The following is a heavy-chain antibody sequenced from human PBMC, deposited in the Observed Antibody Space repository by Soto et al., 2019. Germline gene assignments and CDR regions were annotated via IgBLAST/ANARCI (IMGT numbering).Heavy chain of an antibody. J-gene: IGHJ6*02. V-gene: IGHV1-18*01. CDR1: GYIFVNYG. CDR2: ISTYSGNT. D-gene: IGHD3-16*01. Sequence: QVQLVQSGDEVRKPGSSVKVSCKASGYIFVNYGIAWVRQAPGQGLELMGWISTYSGNTHYASKVQGRLTMTTDTSTSTAYMDLGSLTSDDTAVYYCAMVDNYVTPTPQDVWGQGNTVTVSS. CDR3: AMVDNYVTPTPQDV.